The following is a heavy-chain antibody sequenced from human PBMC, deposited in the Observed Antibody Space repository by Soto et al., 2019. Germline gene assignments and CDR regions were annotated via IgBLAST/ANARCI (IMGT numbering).Heavy chain of an antibody. Sequence: VEGGNCRDYCASWISKKTGEGLEWIGEIHHNGYTNYNPSLKSRVTISVDTSKNQFSLKLSSVPAADPAVYYCARGNIRIDYWGHRPLVSVSS. CDR1: GGNCRDYC. CDR3: ARGNIRIDY. CDR2: IHHNGYT. J-gene: IGHJ4*01. V-gene: IGHV4-34*01.